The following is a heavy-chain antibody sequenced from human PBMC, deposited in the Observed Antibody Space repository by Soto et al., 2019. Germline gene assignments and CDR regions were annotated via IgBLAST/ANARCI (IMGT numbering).Heavy chain of an antibody. J-gene: IGHJ3*01. Sequence: SETLSLTCAVSGDCISGSQWWSWVRLPPGKGLEWIGEISHTGTTNYNPSLKSRVTMSVDKPKNQFSLNLTSVTAADTAVYYCATQSRNWGWGAFDVWGQGTMVTVSS. V-gene: IGHV4-4*02. D-gene: IGHD7-27*01. CDR3: ATQSRNWGWGAFDV. CDR1: GDCISGSQW. CDR2: ISHTGTT.